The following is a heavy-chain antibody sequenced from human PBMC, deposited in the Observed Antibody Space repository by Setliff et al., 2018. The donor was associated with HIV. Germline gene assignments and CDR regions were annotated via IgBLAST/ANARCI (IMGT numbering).Heavy chain of an antibody. CDR1: GGSISSGSYY. V-gene: IGHV4-39*01. CDR3: GRAPDY. J-gene: IGHJ4*02. Sequence: PSETLSLTCTVAGGSISSGSYYWGWIRQPPGKGLEWIGSMYYIRTTYYNPSLKSRVTISVYTSKTQFSLKLNSVTAADTAVYYCGRAPDYWGQGTLVTVSS. CDR2: MYYIRTT.